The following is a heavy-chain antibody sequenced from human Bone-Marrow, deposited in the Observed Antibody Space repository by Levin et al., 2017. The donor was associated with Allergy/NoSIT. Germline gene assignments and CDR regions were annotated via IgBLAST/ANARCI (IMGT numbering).Heavy chain of an antibody. CDR2: ITSSGTYI. CDR3: ARGLEYSGLP. Sequence: GGSLRLSCAASGFTFSSYSMNWVRQAPGKGLDWVSSITSSGTYIYYADSVKGRSTISRDNAKNSLFLQMNSLTAADTAVYYCARGLEYSGLPWGQGTLVTVSS. CDR1: GFTFSSYS. V-gene: IGHV3-21*01. J-gene: IGHJ5*02. D-gene: IGHD5-12*01.